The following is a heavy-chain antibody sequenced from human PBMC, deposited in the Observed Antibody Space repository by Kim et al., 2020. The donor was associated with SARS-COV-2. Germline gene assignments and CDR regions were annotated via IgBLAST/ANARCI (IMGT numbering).Heavy chain of an antibody. J-gene: IGHJ4*02. D-gene: IGHD6-6*01. CDR3: ATEYSSSSGFDY. CDR1: GFSFSTYG. CDR2: IWNDGSNK. V-gene: IGHV3-33*03. Sequence: GGSLRLSCAASGFSFSTYGMRWVRQAPGKGLEWVALIWNDGSNKYYADSVKGRFTISRDNSKNTLYLQMNNLRAEDTAVYYCATEYSSSSGFDYWGQGTLVTVSS.